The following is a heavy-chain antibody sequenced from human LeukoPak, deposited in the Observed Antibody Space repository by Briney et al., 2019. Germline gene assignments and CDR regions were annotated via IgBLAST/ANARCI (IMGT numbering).Heavy chain of an antibody. V-gene: IGHV4-39*07. CDR1: GGSISSSSYY. CDR3: ARSCLIVDIVATIRARLGGNGFDI. D-gene: IGHD5-12*01. Sequence: SETLSLTCTVSGGSISSSSYYWGWIRQPPGKGLEWIGTIYYTGRTYYNPSLKSRVTISVDTSKNQFSLRLSSVTAADTAVYYCARSCLIVDIVATIRARLGGNGFDIWGQGTMVTVSS. CDR2: IYYTGRT. J-gene: IGHJ3*02.